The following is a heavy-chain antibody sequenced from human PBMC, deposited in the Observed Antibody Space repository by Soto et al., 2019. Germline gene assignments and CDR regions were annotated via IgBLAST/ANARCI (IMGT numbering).Heavy chain of an antibody. CDR2: INHSGNT. Sequence: SETLSLTCAVYGKSLSGYYWSWIRQPPGKALEWIGEINHSGNTNYNPSLKSRVTISVDTSKNQLFLNLSSVTAADTAMYYCARHHVRGRTIAGAAEFWGQGTLVTVSS. CDR1: GKSLSGYY. V-gene: IGHV4-34*01. J-gene: IGHJ4*02. D-gene: IGHD1-26*01. CDR3: ARHHVRGRTIAGAAEF.